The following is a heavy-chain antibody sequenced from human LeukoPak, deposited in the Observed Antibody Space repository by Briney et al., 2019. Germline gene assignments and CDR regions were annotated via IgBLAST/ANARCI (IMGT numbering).Heavy chain of an antibody. CDR2: IRSKEHGGTT. J-gene: IGHJ5*01. CDR1: GFKFRNYD. V-gene: IGHV3-49*04. D-gene: IGHD4/OR15-4a*01. CDR3: TQGAWLDC. Sequence: GGSLRLSCTTSGFKFRNYDMSWVRQAPGKGLEWVGVIRSKEHGGTTEYAASVKGRFSISRDDSKSIAFLQINSLKSEDTAVYSCTQGAWLDCWGQGTLVTVSS.